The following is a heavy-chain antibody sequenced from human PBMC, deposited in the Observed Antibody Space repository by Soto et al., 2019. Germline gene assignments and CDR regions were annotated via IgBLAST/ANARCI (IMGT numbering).Heavy chain of an antibody. Sequence: PGGSLRLSCAASGFTFSSYAMHWVRQAPGNGLEWVEVISYDGSNKYYADSVKGRFTISRDNSKNTLYLQMNSLRADDTAVYYCAVVVVPVSLAAENWSQGTLVTVSS. CDR1: GFTFSSYA. D-gene: IGHD2-2*01. J-gene: IGHJ4*02. CDR2: ISYDGSNK. V-gene: IGHV3-30-3*01. CDR3: AVVVVPVSLAAEN.